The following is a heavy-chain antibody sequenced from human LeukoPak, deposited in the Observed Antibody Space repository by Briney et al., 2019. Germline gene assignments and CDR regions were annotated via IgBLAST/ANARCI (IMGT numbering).Heavy chain of an antibody. CDR3: ARDTYDYVWGSTFDI. V-gene: IGHV3-48*01. CDR2: ISSSSSTI. CDR1: GFTFSSYS. Sequence: GGSLRLSCAASGFTFSSYSMNWVRQAPGKGLEWVSYISSSSSTIYYADSVKGRFTISRDNAKNSLYLQMNSLRAEDTAVYYCARDTYDYVWGSTFDIWGQGTMVTVSS. D-gene: IGHD3-16*01. J-gene: IGHJ3*02.